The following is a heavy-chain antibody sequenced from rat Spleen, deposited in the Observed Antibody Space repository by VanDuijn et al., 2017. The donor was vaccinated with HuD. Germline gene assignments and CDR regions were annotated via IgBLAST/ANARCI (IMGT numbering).Heavy chain of an antibody. V-gene: IGHV5-7*01. D-gene: IGHD1-1*01. CDR3: TRLYYSNWFAY. J-gene: IGHJ3*01. CDR1: GFTFSDYY. CDR2: ISISGSRT. Sequence: EVQLVESGGGLVQPGRSLKLSCAASGFTFSDYYMAWVRQAPRKGLEWVAIISISGSRTSYSDSVKGRFTISRDNAKSSLYLQMNSLKSEDTATYYCTRLYYSNWFAYWGQGTLVTVSS.